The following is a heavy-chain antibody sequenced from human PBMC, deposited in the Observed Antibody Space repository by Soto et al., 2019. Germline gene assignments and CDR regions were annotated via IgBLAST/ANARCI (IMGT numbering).Heavy chain of an antibody. CDR2: ISYDGSIT. D-gene: IGHD1-26*01. V-gene: IGHV3-30*18. Sequence: GGSLRLSCAASGFTFSSYAMHWVRQAPGKRLEWVAGISYDGSITHSADSVKGRFTISRDHSKNTVYLQMNSLEAEDTAAYYCAKDRIGGSFWDDAFDIWGQGTMVTVSS. CDR3: AKDRIGGSFWDDAFDI. J-gene: IGHJ3*02. CDR1: GFTFSSYA.